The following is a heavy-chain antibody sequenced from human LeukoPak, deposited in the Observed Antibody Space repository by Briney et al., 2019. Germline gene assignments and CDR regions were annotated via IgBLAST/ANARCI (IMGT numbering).Heavy chain of an antibody. CDR3: ARGFVRAGRVGY. D-gene: IGHD5-24*01. CDR1: GYTFTSYD. J-gene: IGHJ4*02. V-gene: IGHV1-8*01. CDR2: MNPNSGNT. Sequence: ASVKVSCKASGYTFTSYDINWVRQATGQGLEWMGWMNPNSGNTGYAQKFQGGVTMTRNTSISTAYMELSSLRSEDTAVYYCARGFVRAGRVGYWGQGTLVTVSS.